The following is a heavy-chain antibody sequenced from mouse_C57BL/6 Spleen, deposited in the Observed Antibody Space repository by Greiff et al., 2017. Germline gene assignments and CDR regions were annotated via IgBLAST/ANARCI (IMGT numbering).Heavy chain of an antibody. V-gene: IGHV1-52*01. J-gene: IGHJ2*01. CDR3: ARSNSNYLYYFDY. Sequence: VQLQQPGAELVRPGSSVKLSCKASGYTFTSYWMHWVKQRPIQGLEWIGNIDPSDSETHYNQKFKDKATLTVDKSSSTAYMQLSSLTSEDSAVYYCARSNSNYLYYFDYWGQGTTLTVSS. CDR1: GYTFTSYW. CDR2: IDPSDSET. D-gene: IGHD2-5*01.